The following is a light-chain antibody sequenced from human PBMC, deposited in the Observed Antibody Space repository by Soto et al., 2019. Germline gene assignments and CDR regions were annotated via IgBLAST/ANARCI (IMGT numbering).Light chain of an antibody. CDR3: HQYGSSPYT. J-gene: IGKJ2*01. Sequence: EIVLTQSPATLSLSPGERATLSCGASQSVYSRFLAWYQQKPGLAPRLLIFDSSSRATGIPDRFSGSGAGTDFTLTSSRLEPDDFAVYYCHQYGSSPYTFGQGTKLEIK. V-gene: IGKV3D-20*01. CDR2: DSS. CDR1: QSVYSRF.